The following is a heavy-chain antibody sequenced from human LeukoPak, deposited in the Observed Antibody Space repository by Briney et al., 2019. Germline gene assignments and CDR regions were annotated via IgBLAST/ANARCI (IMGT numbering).Heavy chain of an antibody. CDR1: GFTFSSYS. V-gene: IGHV3-21*01. Sequence: KTGGSLRLSCAASGFTFSSYSMNWVRQAPGKGLEWVSSISSRSSYIYYADSVKGRFTISRDNAKNSLYLQMNSLRAEDTAVYYCARDLVAATPDAFDIWGQGTMVTVSS. D-gene: IGHD2-15*01. CDR2: ISSRSSYI. J-gene: IGHJ3*02. CDR3: ARDLVAATPDAFDI.